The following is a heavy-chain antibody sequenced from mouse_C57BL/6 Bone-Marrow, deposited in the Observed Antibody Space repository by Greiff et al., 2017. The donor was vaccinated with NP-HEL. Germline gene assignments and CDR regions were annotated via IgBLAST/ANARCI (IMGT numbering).Heavy chain of an antibody. V-gene: IGHV1-19*01. J-gene: IGHJ1*03. D-gene: IGHD2-1*01. CDR1: GYTFTDYY. Sequence: EVQLQQSGPVLVKPGASVKMSCKASGYTFTDYYMNWVKQSHGKSLEWIGVINPYNGGTSYNQKFKGKATLTVDKSSSTAYMELNSLTSEDSAVYYCARGVTTRLRRLRWYIDVWGTGTTVTVSS. CDR2: INPYNGGT. CDR3: ARGVTTRLRRLRWYIDV.